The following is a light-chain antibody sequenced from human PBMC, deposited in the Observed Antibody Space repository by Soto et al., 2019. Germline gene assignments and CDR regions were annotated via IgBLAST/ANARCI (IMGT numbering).Light chain of an antibody. CDR1: SGHSSYA. J-gene: IGLJ3*02. CDR2: LNSDGSH. Sequence: QPVLTQSPSASASLGASVKLACTLSSGHSSYAIAWHQQQPEKGPRYLMKLNSDGSHSKGDGIPDRFSGSSSGAERYLTISSVQSEDDADYYCQTWGTGIRVFGGGTKLTVL. V-gene: IGLV4-69*01. CDR3: QTWGTGIRV.